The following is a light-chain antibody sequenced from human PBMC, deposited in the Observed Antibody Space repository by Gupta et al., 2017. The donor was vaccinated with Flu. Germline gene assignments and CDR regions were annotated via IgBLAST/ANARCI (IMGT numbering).Light chain of an antibody. CDR3: QQYGSSRWT. Sequence: EIVLTQSPGTLSLSPGERATLSCRASQSISSSYLAWYQQKPGQAPRLPSYGASSRATGSPDRFSGSGSGTDFTLTISRLEPEDFAVFYCQQYGSSRWTFGQGTKVEIK. CDR1: QSISSSY. V-gene: IGKV3-20*01. CDR2: GAS. J-gene: IGKJ1*01.